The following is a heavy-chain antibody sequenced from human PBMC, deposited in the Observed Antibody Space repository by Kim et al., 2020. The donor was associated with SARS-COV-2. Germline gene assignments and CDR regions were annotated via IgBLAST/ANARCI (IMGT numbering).Heavy chain of an antibody. J-gene: IGHJ4*02. CDR1: GYTCTNHA. D-gene: IGHD3-16*02. CDR3: ARVVWGGYRYIDS. Sequence: ASVKVSCKASGYTCTNHAINWVRQAPGRGLEWMGWINTDTGSPTYAPDFTGRFVFSLDTSVSTAYLQIRSLEAEDTALYYCARVVWGGYRYIDSWGQGTLVTVSS. CDR2: INTDTGSP. V-gene: IGHV7-4-1*02.